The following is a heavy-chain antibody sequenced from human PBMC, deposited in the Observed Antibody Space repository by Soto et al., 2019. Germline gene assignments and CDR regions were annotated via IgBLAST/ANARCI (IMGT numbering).Heavy chain of an antibody. D-gene: IGHD3-3*01. V-gene: IGHV3-23*01. CDR1: GFTFSSYA. J-gene: IGHJ5*02. CDR2: ISGSGGST. CDR3: AKVKGVYDFWSGYYFVWFDP. Sequence: PVGSLRLSCAASGFTFSSYAMSWVRQAPGKGLEWVSAISGSGGSTYYADSVKGRFTISRDNSKNTLYLQMDSLRAEDTAVYYCAKVKGVYDFWSGYYFVWFDPWDQGTLVTVSS.